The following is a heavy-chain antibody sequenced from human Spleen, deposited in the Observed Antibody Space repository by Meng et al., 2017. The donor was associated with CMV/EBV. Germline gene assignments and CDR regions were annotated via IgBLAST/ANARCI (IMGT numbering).Heavy chain of an antibody. D-gene: IGHD1-1*01. V-gene: IGHV4-59*01. J-gene: IGHJ3*02. CDR1: GGSISSYY. CDR3: ARDILERNAFDM. CDR2: ISYIGST. Sequence: SETLSLTCTVSGGSISSYYWSWIRQPPGKGLEWIGYISYIGSTNYNPSLKSRVAISVDTSKNQSSLKLSSVTAADTAIFYCARDILERNAFDMWGQGTMVTVSS.